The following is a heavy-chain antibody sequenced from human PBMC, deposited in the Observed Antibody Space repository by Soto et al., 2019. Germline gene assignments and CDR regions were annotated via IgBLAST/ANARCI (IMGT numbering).Heavy chain of an antibody. CDR3: AREHRTYSSRWGNWFDP. D-gene: IGHD6-13*01. CDR2: IYYSGST. CDR1: GGSISSSSYY. V-gene: IGHV4-39*02. Sequence: SETLSLTCTVSGGSISSSSYYWGWIRQPPGKGLEWIGSIYYSGSTYYNPSLKSRVTISVDTSKDQFPLKLSSVTAADTAVYYCAREHRTYSSRWGNWFDPWGQGTLVTVSS. J-gene: IGHJ5*02.